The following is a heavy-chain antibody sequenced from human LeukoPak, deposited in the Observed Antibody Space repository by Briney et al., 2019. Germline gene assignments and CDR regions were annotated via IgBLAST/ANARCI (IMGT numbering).Heavy chain of an antibody. Sequence: GSLRLSCAASGFTFSSYAMSWVRQAPGKGLEWVSAISVSGGSTYYADSVKGRFTISRDNSKNTLYLQMNSLRAEDTAVCYCAKIWFGEFGPDYWGQGTLVTVSS. CDR3: AKIWFGEFGPDY. CDR2: ISVSGGST. V-gene: IGHV3-23*01. CDR1: GFTFSSYA. J-gene: IGHJ4*02. D-gene: IGHD3-10*01.